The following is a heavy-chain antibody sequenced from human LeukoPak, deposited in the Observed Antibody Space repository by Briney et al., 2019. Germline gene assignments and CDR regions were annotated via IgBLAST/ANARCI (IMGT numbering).Heavy chain of an antibody. Sequence: SETLSLTCTVSGGSISSYYWSWIRQPPGKGLEWIGYIYYSGSTNYNPSLKSRVTISEDTSKNQFSLKLSSVTAADTAVYYCARGISSGWDYYYYYMDVWGKGTTVTVSS. CDR2: IYYSGST. CDR3: ARGISSGWDYYYYYMDV. J-gene: IGHJ6*03. D-gene: IGHD6-19*01. V-gene: IGHV4-59*01. CDR1: GGSISSYY.